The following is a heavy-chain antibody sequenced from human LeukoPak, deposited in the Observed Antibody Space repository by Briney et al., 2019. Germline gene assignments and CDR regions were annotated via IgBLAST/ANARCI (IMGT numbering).Heavy chain of an antibody. J-gene: IGHJ1*01. Sequence: ASVKVSCKSCVYTFTHHYIHWVRQAPGKGLACVVWIIPNTCDTNYAQKFQVRVTMTRDTSISTAYMELSGLRSDDTAVYYCARVPVGGTRYFQHWSQGTLVTVSS. D-gene: IGHD6-19*01. CDR2: IIPNTCDT. CDR1: VYTFTHHY. CDR3: ARVPVGGTRYFQH. V-gene: IGHV1-2*02.